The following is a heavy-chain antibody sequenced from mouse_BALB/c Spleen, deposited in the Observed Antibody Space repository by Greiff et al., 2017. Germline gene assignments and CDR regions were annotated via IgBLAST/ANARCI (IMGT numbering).Heavy chain of an antibody. Sequence: VQLQQPGAELVKPGASVKLSCKASGYTFTSYWMHWVKQRPGQGLEWIGEINPSNGRTNYNEKFKSKATLTVDKSSSTAYMQLSSLTSEDSAVYYCARKSQGMDYWGQGTSVTVSS. V-gene: IGHV1S81*02. J-gene: IGHJ4*01. CDR1: GYTFTSYW. CDR3: ARKSQGMDY. CDR2: INPSNGRT.